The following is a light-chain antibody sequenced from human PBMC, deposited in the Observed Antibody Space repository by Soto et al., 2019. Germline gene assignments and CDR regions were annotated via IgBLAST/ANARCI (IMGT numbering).Light chain of an antibody. J-gene: IGKJ2*01. CDR3: QQYNNWPMYT. V-gene: IGKV3-15*01. CDR1: QSVSSSY. Sequence: EIVLTQSPGTLSLSPGERVTLSCRASQSVSSSYLAWYQQKPGQAPRLLIYGASTRPTGIPARFSGSGSGTEFTLTISSLQSEDFAVYYCQQYNNWPMYTFGQGTKLEIK. CDR2: GAS.